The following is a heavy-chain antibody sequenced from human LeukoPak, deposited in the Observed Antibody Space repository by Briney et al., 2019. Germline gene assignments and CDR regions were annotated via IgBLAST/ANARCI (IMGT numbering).Heavy chain of an antibody. CDR3: AVGGSSWYAPIVY. CDR1: GGSISSYY. D-gene: IGHD6-13*01. V-gene: IGHV4-59*01. J-gene: IGHJ4*02. CDR2: IYYSGST. Sequence: SETLTLTCTVSGGSISSYYWSWIRQPPGKGLEWIGYIYYSGSTNYNPSLKSRVTISVDTSKNQFSLKLSSVTAADTAVYYCAVGGSSWYAPIVYWGEEPLVTVSS.